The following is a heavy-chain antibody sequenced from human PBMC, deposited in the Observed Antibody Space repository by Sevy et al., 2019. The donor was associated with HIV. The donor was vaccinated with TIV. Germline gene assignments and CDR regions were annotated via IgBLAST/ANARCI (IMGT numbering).Heavy chain of an antibody. V-gene: IGHV3-7*01. Sequence: GGSLRLSCAASGFTLSNYWMSWVRQAPGKGLEWVANIKQDGSDKYYVDSVKGRFTISRDNAKNSLYLQMNSLRAEDTAVYYCARDLYSGSYYENYWGQGTLVPVSS. J-gene: IGHJ4*02. CDR3: ARDLYSGSYYENY. CDR2: IKQDGSDK. D-gene: IGHD1-26*01. CDR1: GFTLSNYW.